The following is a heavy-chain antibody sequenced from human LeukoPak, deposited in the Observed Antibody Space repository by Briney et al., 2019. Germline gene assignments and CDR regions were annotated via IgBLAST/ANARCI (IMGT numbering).Heavy chain of an antibody. Sequence: GGSLRLSCAASGFTFSSYSMDWVRQAPGKGLEWVSSISSTSSYIYYADSLKGRFTISRDNAKNSLYLQMNSLRAEDTAVYYCARRAYDGYQYMDVWGKGTTVTISS. CDR1: GFTFSSYS. V-gene: IGHV3-21*01. J-gene: IGHJ6*03. CDR2: ISSTSSYI. CDR3: ARRAYDGYQYMDV. D-gene: IGHD5-12*01.